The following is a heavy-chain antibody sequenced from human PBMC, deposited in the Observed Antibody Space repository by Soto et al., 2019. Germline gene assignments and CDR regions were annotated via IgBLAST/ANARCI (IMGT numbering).Heavy chain of an antibody. V-gene: IGHV3-53*01. CDR1: GFTVSSNY. Sequence: GGSLRLSCAASGFTVSSNYISWVRQAPGQGLEWVSIIYSGGKTYYADSVKGRFGISRDNSKNTLYLQMNSLRVEDTAVYYCARMASLREWLVNAFDMWGQGTTVTVSS. CDR3: ARMASLREWLVNAFDM. CDR2: IYSGGKT. J-gene: IGHJ3*02. D-gene: IGHD6-19*01.